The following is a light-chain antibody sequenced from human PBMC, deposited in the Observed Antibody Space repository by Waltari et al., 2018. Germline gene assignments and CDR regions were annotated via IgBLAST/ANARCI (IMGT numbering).Light chain of an antibody. Sequence: TVVTQEPSLSVSPGGTVTLTCGLSSGSVSTSNYPSWYQQTPGQAPRTLIYSTNTRPSGVPDRFSGSILGNKAALTVTGAQADDESDYYCMVYMGSGISVFGGGTRLTVL. V-gene: IGLV8-61*01. CDR1: SGSVSTSNY. CDR3: MVYMGSGISV. J-gene: IGLJ2*01. CDR2: STN.